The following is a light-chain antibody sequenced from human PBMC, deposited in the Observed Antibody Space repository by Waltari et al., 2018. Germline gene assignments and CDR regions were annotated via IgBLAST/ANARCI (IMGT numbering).Light chain of an antibody. CDR1: QSISNN. CDR3: HQYDKGASET. Sequence: EIVMTQSPASLSVSPGERAALSCRATQSISNNLAWYQQKPGQAPRLLIYGSSTRMTGVPARFSGSGSGTEFTLTISNLQSEDSAVYYCHQYDKGASETFGQGTKVEIK. J-gene: IGKJ1*01. CDR2: GSS. V-gene: IGKV3-15*01.